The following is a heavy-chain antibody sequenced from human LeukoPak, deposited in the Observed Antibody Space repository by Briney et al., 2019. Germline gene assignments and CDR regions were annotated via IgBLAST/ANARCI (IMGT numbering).Heavy chain of an antibody. D-gene: IGHD2-21*02. Sequence: PGGSLRLSCAASGFTFSSYAMTWVRQAPGKGLEWVSAISGSGGSTYYADSVKGRFTISRDNSKNTLYLQMNSLRAEDTAVYYCRISFVVVTAIAGDYWGQGTLVTVSS. CDR1: GFTFSSYA. CDR2: ISGSGGST. J-gene: IGHJ4*02. V-gene: IGHV3-23*01. CDR3: RISFVVVTAIAGDY.